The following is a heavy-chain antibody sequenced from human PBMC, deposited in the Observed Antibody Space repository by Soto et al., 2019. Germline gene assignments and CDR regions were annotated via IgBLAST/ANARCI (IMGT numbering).Heavy chain of an antibody. Sequence: ASVKVSCKVSGYTLTELSMHLVRQAPGKGLEWMGGFDPEDGETIYAQKFQGRVTMTEDTSTDTAYMELSSLRSEDTAVYYCATDLIAVAGTSIDYWGQGTLVTVSS. CDR2: FDPEDGET. CDR1: GYTLTELS. D-gene: IGHD6-19*01. CDR3: ATDLIAVAGTSIDY. J-gene: IGHJ4*02. V-gene: IGHV1-24*01.